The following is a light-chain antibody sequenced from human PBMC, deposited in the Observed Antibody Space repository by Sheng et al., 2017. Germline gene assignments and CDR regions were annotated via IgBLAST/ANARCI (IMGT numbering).Light chain of an antibody. CDR1: QSVSSY. V-gene: IGKV3-11*01. CDR2: DAS. CDR3: QNFGVSPLWT. J-gene: IGKJ1*01. Sequence: EIVLTQSPATLSLSPGERATLSCRASQSVSSYLAWYQQKPGQAPRLLIYDASNRATGIPARFSGSGSGTDFTLTISSLEPEDFAVYYCQNFGVSPLWTFGQGTKVEI.